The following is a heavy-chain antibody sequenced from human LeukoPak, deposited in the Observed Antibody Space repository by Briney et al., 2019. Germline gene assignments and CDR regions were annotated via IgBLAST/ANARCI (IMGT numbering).Heavy chain of an antibody. CDR2: INPNSGVT. CDR3: ARVRPLAVTGVDWFDP. D-gene: IGHD6-19*01. CDR1: VYTFTDYY. Sequence: ASAKVSCKASVYTFTDYYMHWVRQAPGQGLEWMGWINPNSGVTNFAQKFQGRVSMTRDTSISTAYMELSRLGSDDTAVYYCARVRPLAVTGVDWFDPWGQGTLVTVSS. V-gene: IGHV1-2*02. J-gene: IGHJ5*02.